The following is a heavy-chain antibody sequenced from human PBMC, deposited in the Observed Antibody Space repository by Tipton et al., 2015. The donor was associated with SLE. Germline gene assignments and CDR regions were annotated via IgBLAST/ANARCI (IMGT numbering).Heavy chain of an antibody. D-gene: IGHD3/OR15-3a*01. Sequence: SLRLSCVASGFTFRSSSMAWVRRAPGRGLEWVSIIYYGARRYSRDSVKGRFTISRDDSKNTLDLQMDSLRAEDTGIYYCAKGGAGGLFFDSWGQGTLVTASS. CDR1: GFTFRSSS. CDR3: AKGGAGGLFFDS. J-gene: IGHJ4*02. V-gene: IGHV3-23*03. CDR2: IYYGARR.